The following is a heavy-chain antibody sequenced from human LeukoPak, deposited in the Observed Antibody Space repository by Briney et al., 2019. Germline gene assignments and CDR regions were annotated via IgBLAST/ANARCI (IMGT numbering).Heavy chain of an antibody. D-gene: IGHD2-2*01. V-gene: IGHV1-69*05. J-gene: IGHJ3*02. CDR2: IIPIFDTA. CDR1: GGTFSSYA. CDR3: ASQGSSTSCYGVCAFDI. Sequence: SVKVSCKASGGTFSSYAISWVRQAPGQGREWMGGIIPIFDTANYAQKFQGRVTITTDESTRTAYMELSSLRSEDTAVYYCASQGSSTSCYGVCAFDIWGAGTMVTVSS.